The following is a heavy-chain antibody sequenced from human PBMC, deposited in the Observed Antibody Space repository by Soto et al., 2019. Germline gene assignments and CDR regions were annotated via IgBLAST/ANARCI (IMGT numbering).Heavy chain of an antibody. Sequence: SETLSLTCTVSGGSISSSSYYWGWIRQPPGKGLEWIGSIYYSGSTYYNPSLKSRVTISVDTSKNQFSLKLSSVTAADTAVYYCARHVVGCSSTSCYYYYYYYMDVWGKGTTVT. V-gene: IGHV4-39*01. J-gene: IGHJ6*03. CDR3: ARHVVGCSSTSCYYYYYYYMDV. CDR1: GGSISSSSYY. CDR2: IYYSGST. D-gene: IGHD2-2*01.